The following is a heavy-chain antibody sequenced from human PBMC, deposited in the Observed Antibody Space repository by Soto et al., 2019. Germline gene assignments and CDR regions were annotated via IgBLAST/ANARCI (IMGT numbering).Heavy chain of an antibody. D-gene: IGHD1-26*01. V-gene: IGHV1-18*01. J-gene: IGHJ6*02. CDR1: VYTFTSYG. CDR3: AREGGTSPPYYYYGMDV. CDR2: ISAYNGNT. Sequence: ASVKVSCKASVYTFTSYGISWVRQAPGQGLEWMGWISAYNGNTNYAQKLQGRVTMTTDTSTSTAYMELRSLRSDDTAVYYCAREGGTSPPYYYYGMDVWGQGTTVTVSS.